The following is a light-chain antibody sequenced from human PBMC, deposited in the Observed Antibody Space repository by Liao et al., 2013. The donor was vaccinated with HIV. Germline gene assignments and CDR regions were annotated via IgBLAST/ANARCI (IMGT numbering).Light chain of an antibody. CDR1: KLGNKY. CDR3: QVWDSSSDHHV. CDR2: QDN. V-gene: IGLV3-1*01. Sequence: SYELTQPPSVSVSPGQTASITCSGDKLGNKYTCWYQQKPGQSPVLVIYQDNKRPSGIPERFSGSNSGNTATLTISETQSMDEADYYCQVWDSSSDHHVFGTGTKVTVL. J-gene: IGLJ1*01.